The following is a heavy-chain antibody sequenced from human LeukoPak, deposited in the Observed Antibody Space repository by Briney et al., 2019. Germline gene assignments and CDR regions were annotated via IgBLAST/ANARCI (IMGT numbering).Heavy chain of an antibody. Sequence: GGSLRLSCAASGFTFSNHWMHWVRQVSGKGLVWVSRINTDGSDTSYADSVGGRFTISRDNARNTLYLQMNSLRPEDTAVYYCARNNWGIDDWGQGTLVTVSS. D-gene: IGHD7-27*01. J-gene: IGHJ4*02. CDR2: INTDGSDT. CDR3: ARNNWGIDD. V-gene: IGHV3-74*01. CDR1: GFTFSNHW.